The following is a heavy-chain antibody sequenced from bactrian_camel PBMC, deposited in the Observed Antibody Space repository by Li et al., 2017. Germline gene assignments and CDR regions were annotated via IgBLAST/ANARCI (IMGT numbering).Heavy chain of an antibody. V-gene: IGHV3-2*01. CDR1: GFSFSNYY. J-gene: IGHJ4*01. CDR3: VRSTDDGGLFGY. D-gene: IGHD1*01. CDR2: ISSAGSNT. Sequence: HVQLVESGGGLVQPGGSLRLSCAASGFSFSNYYMMWVRQAPGKGLEWVSRISSAGSNTYYADSVKGRFTISEDNAKNTVYLQMNSLKPEDTAVYYCVRSTDDGGLFGYWGQGTQVTVS.